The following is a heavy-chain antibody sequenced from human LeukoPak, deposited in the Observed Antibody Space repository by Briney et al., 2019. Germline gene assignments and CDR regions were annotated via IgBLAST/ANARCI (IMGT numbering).Heavy chain of an antibody. CDR1: GLSFNSYA. CDR3: ARSLNGFYRGLDF. D-gene: IGHD3-22*01. J-gene: IGHJ4*02. CDR2: ISSTGATT. Sequence: GGSLRLSCAASGLSFNSYAMNWVRQAPGKGLEWVSVISSTGATTYYAASVKGRFTISRDNSKNTLYLQMDALRDDDMAVYYCARSLNGFYRGLDFWGQGTLVTVSS. V-gene: IGHV3-23*01.